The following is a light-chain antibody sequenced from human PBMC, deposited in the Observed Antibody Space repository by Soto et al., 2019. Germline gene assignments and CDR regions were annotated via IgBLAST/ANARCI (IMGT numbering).Light chain of an antibody. CDR1: QTISDF. CDR2: AAS. CDR3: QQSYSTPPIT. J-gene: IGKJ5*01. Sequence: DIQITHSPSSLSSSLLYRFSITCLSSQTISDFLNWYQHKPGKAPKLLIYAASSLQGGVPSRFSGSGSGTDFTLTISSLQPEDFATYYCQQSYSTPPITFGQGTRLEIK. V-gene: IGKV1-39*01.